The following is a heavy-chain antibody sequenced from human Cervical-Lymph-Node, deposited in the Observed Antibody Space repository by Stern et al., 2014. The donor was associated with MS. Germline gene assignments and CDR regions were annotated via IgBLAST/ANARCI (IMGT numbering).Heavy chain of an antibody. Sequence: VQLVQSGAEVKKPGDSLKISCKGSGYNFTNYWIAWVRQMPGKGLEWMGIVYPGDSDTRYSPSFQGHVTISADKSIPTAYLQWGSLMASDTAIYYCARQRRRGIYPFDYWGQGTLVTVSS. D-gene: IGHD2/OR15-2a*01. CDR1: GYNFTNYW. CDR2: VYPGDSDT. J-gene: IGHJ4*02. V-gene: IGHV5-51*01. CDR3: ARQRRRGIYPFDY.